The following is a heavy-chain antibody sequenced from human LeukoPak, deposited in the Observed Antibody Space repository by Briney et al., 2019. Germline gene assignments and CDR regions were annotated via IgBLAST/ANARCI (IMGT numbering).Heavy chain of an antibody. CDR2: ISWNSGSI. V-gene: IGHV3-9*01. CDR3: AKDMTYDSSGYYRLDY. CDR1: GFTFSSYW. J-gene: IGHJ4*02. Sequence: GGSLRLSCAASGFTFSSYWMHWVRQAPGKGLEWVSGISWNSGSIGYADSVKGRFTISRDNAKNSLYLQMNSLRAEDTALYYCAKDMTYDSSGYYRLDYWGQGTLVTVSS. D-gene: IGHD3-22*01.